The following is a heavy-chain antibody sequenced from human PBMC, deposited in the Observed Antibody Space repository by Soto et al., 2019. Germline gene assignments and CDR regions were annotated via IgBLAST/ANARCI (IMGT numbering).Heavy chain of an antibody. CDR1: GYTFTGYY. CDR3: AREGMFLGYSSSGNWFDP. V-gene: IGHV1-2*04. D-gene: IGHD6-13*01. CDR2: INPNSGGT. J-gene: IGHJ5*02. Sequence: ASVKVSCKASGYTFTGYYMHWVRQAPGQGLEWMGWINPNSGGTNYAQKFQGWVTMTRDTSISTAYMELSRLRSDDTAVYYCAREGMFLGYSSSGNWFDPWGQGTLVTVSS.